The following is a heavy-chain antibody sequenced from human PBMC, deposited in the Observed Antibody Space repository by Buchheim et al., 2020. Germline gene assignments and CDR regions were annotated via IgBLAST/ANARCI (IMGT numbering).Heavy chain of an antibody. Sequence: QVQLQESGPGLVKPSETLSLTCTVSGGSISSYYWSWIRQPPGKGLEWIGYIYYSGSTNYNPSLTSRVTISVDTSKNQFSLKLSSVTAADTAVYYCASSNGGNEAARPFDYWGQGTL. CDR1: GGSISSYY. D-gene: IGHD6-6*01. CDR2: IYYSGST. J-gene: IGHJ4*02. CDR3: ASSNGGNEAARPFDY. V-gene: IGHV4-59*01.